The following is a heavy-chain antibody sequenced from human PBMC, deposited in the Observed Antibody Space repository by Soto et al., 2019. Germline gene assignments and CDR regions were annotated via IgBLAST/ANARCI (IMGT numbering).Heavy chain of an antibody. CDR1: GYTFTGYD. CDR2: INPNSGGT. CDR3: ARDWVVGATISYYYYGMDV. J-gene: IGHJ6*02. V-gene: IGHV1-2*02. Sequence: ASVKVPCKASGYTFTGYDMHWVRQAPGQGLEWMGWINPNSGGTNYAQKFQGRVTMTRDTSISTAYMELSRLRSDDTAVYYCARDWVVGATISYYYYGMDVWGQGTTVTVSS. D-gene: IGHD1-26*01.